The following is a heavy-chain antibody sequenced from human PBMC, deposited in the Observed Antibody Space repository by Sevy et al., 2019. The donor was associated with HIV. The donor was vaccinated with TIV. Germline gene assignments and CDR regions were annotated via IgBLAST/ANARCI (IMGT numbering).Heavy chain of an antibody. CDR1: GFTFSNYA. Sequence: GGSLRLSCAASGFTFSNYAMSWVRQAPGKGLEWVSAISASGGTTFFADSVKGRFTISRDNSKNTMYLQMNSLRVEDTAGYYCAKSPSSPGASSTWATFDYWGQGTLVTVSS. CDR3: AKSPSSPGASSTWATFDY. J-gene: IGHJ4*02. V-gene: IGHV3-23*01. CDR2: ISASGGTT. D-gene: IGHD6-13*01.